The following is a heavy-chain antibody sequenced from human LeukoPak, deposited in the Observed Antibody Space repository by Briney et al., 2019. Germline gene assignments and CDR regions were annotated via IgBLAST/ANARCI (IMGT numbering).Heavy chain of an antibody. CDR3: ASLTIFGVVTETEFDY. J-gene: IGHJ4*02. CDR2: IKGDGSHT. D-gene: IGHD3-3*01. V-gene: IGHV3-74*01. CDR1: GFTFSNYW. Sequence: GSLRLSCAASGFTFSNYWMHWVRQAPGKGLVWVSRIKGDGSHTIYADSVKGRFTISRDNAKNTLYLQMKSLRAEDTAVYYCASLTIFGVVTETEFDYWGQGTLVTVSS.